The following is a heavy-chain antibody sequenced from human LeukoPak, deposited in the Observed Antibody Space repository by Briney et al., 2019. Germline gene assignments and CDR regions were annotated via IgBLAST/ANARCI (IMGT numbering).Heavy chain of an antibody. V-gene: IGHV3-21*01. Sequence: GGSLRLPCAASGCTFTNYSMNWVRQTPGKGLEWVSSISSSSTYKYYADSVKGRFTISRDNARNSLYLQMNSLRVDDTAVYYCYPHYYGSGNLNWFDPWGQGTLVTVSS. D-gene: IGHD3-10*01. CDR2: ISSSSTYK. J-gene: IGHJ5*02. CDR1: GCTFTNYS. CDR3: YPHYYGSGNLNWFDP.